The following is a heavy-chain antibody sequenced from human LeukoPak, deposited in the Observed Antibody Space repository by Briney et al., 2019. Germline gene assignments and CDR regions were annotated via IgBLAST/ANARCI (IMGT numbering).Heavy chain of an antibody. V-gene: IGHV3-23*01. D-gene: IGHD6-13*01. CDR1: GFPFSRYS. J-gene: IGHJ4*02. CDR3: AKDPIPLSSSWYRSGRLEADY. Sequence: PGGSLKLSCAASGFPFSRYSMNWVRQAPGEGPEWVSAISGSGGSTYYADSVKGRFTISRDNSKNTLYLQMNSLRAEDTAVYYCAKDPIPLSSSWYRSGRLEADYWGQGTLVTVSS. CDR2: ISGSGGST.